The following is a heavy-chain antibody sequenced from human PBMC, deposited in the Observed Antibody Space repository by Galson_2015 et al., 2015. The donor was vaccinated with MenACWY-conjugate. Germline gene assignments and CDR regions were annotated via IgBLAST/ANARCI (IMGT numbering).Heavy chain of an antibody. V-gene: IGHV4-34*01. Sequence: ETLSLTCAVYGGSFSGYYWSWIRQPPGKGLEWIGEINHSGSTNYNPSLKSRVTISVDTSKNQFSLKLGSVTAADTAVYYCARNLAARQGVWYYYYGMDVWGQGTTVTVSS. D-gene: IGHD6-6*01. J-gene: IGHJ6*02. CDR3: ARNLAARQGVWYYYYGMDV. CDR1: GGSFSGYY. CDR2: INHSGST.